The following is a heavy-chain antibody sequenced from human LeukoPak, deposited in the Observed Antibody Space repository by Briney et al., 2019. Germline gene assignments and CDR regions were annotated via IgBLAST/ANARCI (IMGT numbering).Heavy chain of an antibody. J-gene: IGHJ3*02. CDR3: ARYYDSSGYLIDDAFDI. CDR2: INPNSGGT. CDR1: GYTFTGYY. V-gene: IGHV1-2*06. Sequence: APVKVSCKASGYTFTGYYMHWVRQAPGQGLEWMGRINPNSGGTNYAQKFQGRVTMTRDTSISTAYMELSRLRSDDTAVYYCARYYDSSGYLIDDAFDIWGQGTMVTVSS. D-gene: IGHD3-22*01.